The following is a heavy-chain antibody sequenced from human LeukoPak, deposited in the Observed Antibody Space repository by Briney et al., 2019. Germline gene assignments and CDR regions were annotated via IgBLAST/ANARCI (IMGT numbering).Heavy chain of an antibody. V-gene: IGHV1-2*02. D-gene: IGHD4-17*01. CDR2: INPNSGGT. CDR1: GYTFTSYY. Sequence: ASVKVSCKASGYTFTSYYIHWVRQAPGQGLEWMGWINPNSGGTNYAQKFQGRVTMTRDTSISTAYMELSRLRSEDTAVYYCARDLWGRDYGDYEDWFDPWGQGTLVTVSS. CDR3: ARDLWGRDYGDYEDWFDP. J-gene: IGHJ5*02.